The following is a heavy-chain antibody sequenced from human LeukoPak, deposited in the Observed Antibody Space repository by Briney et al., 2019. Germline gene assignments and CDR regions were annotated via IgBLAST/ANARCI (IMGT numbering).Heavy chain of an antibody. D-gene: IGHD1-26*01. J-gene: IGHJ5*02. CDR3: AREREGALSPIFTSGSYWFDP. CDR1: GFPLRSFS. V-gene: IGHV3-21*01. CDR2: ISSNSSYI. Sequence: PGGALVPSFAAPGFPLRSFSMKWVRPAPGEGLGLGSSISSNSSYIYYADSVKGRFTISRDNAKNSLYLQMNSLRAEDTAVYYCAREREGALSPIFTSGSYWFDPWGQGTLVTVSS.